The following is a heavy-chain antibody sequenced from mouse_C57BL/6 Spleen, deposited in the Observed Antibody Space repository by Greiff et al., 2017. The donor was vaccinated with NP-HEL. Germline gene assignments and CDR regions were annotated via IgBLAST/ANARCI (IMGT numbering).Heavy chain of an antibody. D-gene: IGHD1-1*01. CDR2: IDPSDSYT. V-gene: IGHV1-69*01. CDR3: ARKGVYYYGSSLYYFDY. J-gene: IGHJ2*01. Sequence: QVQLQQPGAELVMPGASVKLSCKASGYTFTSYWLHWVKQRPGQGLAWIGEIDPSDSYTNYNQKFKGKSTLTVDKSSSTAYRQLSSLTSEDSAVYYCARKGVYYYGSSLYYFDYWGQGTTLTVAS. CDR1: GYTFTSYW.